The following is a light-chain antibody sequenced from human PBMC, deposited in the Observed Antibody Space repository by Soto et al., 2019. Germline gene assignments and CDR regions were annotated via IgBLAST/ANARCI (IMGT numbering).Light chain of an antibody. CDR1: QSVSSSY. J-gene: IGKJ4*01. CDR2: GAS. Sequence: EIVLTQSPGTLSLSPGERATLSCRASQSVSSSYLAWYQQKPGQAPRLLIYGASSRATGIPDRFSGSGSGTDFTLTISRLEPEDFAVYYWQQSPKTFGGGNKVEIK. V-gene: IGKV3-20*01. CDR3: QQSPKT.